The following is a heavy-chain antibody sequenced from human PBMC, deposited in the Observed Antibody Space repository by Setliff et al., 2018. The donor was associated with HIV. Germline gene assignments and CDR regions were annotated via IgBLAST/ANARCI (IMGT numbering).Heavy chain of an antibody. CDR1: GFSISSDYY. Sequence: SETLSLTCSVSGFSISSDYYCNWVRQPPGQGLEWIGSIHHSGKTYSHPSLKSRVTVSVDTSMNQFSLNLNSVTATAPAVYYCARGSGFNTGCLDSWGQGALVTVSS. V-gene: IGHV4-38-2*02. CDR3: ARGSGFNTGCLDS. D-gene: IGHD3-3*01. CDR2: IHHSGKT. J-gene: IGHJ4*02.